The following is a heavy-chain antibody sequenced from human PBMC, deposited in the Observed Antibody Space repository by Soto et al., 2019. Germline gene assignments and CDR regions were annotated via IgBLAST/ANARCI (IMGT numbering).Heavy chain of an antibody. CDR3: ARLEGLATISYYFDF. V-gene: IGHV4-39*01. CDR2: IYYRGNA. Sequence: QLQLQESGPGLVKPSETLSLTCSVSDDSINSDKYYWGWIRQPPGKGLEWIGSIYYRGNAYYNPSLRTRVTISLDKSKSQFSLKLNCVTAADSAVYFCARLEGLATISYYFDFWGPGALVTVSS. CDR1: DDSINSDKYY. J-gene: IGHJ4*02. D-gene: IGHD5-12*01.